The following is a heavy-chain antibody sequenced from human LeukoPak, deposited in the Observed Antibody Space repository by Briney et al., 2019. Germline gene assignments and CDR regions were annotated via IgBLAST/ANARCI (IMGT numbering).Heavy chain of an antibody. J-gene: IGHJ4*02. CDR1: GGTFSSYA. V-gene: IGHV1-69*01. CDR3: ATSRGSPWDYFDY. CDR2: IIPIFGTA. Sequence: SVKVSCKASGGTFSSYAISWVRQAPGQGLEWMGGIIPIFGTANYAQKFQGRVTITADESTSTAYMELSSLRSEDTAVYYCATSRGSPWDYFDYWGQGTLDTVSS. D-gene: IGHD6-25*01.